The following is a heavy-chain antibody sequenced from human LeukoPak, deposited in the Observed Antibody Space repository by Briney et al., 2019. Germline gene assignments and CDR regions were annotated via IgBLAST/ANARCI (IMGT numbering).Heavy chain of an antibody. J-gene: IGHJ6*03. V-gene: IGHV3-7*01. CDR3: ARGVDYHYYYMDF. CDR1: GFTFSNYW. Sequence: GGSLRLSCAAFGFTFSNYWLTWVRQAPGKGLEWVANIKQDGSEKHYVDSVKGRFTISRDNAKRSLYLQMNSLRAEDTAVFYCARGVDYHYYYMDFWSKGTTVTVS. CDR2: IKQDGSEK.